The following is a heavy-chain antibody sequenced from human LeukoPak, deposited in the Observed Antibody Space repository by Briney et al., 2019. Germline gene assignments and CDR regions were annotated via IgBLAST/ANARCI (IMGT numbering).Heavy chain of an antibody. V-gene: IGHV4-30-4*01. CDR1: GGSIGSGDYY. CDR3: ARVHLGNMDV. CDR2: IYYSGST. D-gene: IGHD3-16*01. J-gene: IGHJ6*02. Sequence: TSETLSLTCTVSGGSIGSGDYYWSWIRQPPGKGLEWIGYIYYSGSTYYNPSLKSRVTISVDTSKNQFSLKLSFVTAADTAVYYCARVHLGNMDVWGQGTTVTVSS.